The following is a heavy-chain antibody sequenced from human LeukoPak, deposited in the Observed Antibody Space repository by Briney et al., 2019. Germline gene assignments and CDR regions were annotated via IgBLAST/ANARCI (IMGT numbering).Heavy chain of an antibody. D-gene: IGHD3-10*01. CDR2: IIPILGIA. J-gene: IGHJ6*02. CDR1: GGTFSSYA. CDR3: AREGAPWFGELNYYYYYGMDV. V-gene: IGHV1-69*04. Sequence: SVKASCKASGGTFSSYAISWVRQAPGQGLEWMGRIIPILGIANYAQKFQGRVTITADKSTSTAYMELSSLRSEDTAVYYCAREGAPWFGELNYYYYYGMDVWGQGTTVTVSS.